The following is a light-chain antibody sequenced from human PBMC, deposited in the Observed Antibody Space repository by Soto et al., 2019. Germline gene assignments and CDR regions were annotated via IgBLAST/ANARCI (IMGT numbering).Light chain of an antibody. Sequence: DIQMTQSPSTLSASVGDRVTITCRASQSITTWLAWYQQKPGKAPNLLIYKASNVESGVPSRFSGSGSGTEFTITISGLQRDDFATYYCQQYETYYTFGEGTKLEIK. CDR2: KAS. CDR3: QQYETYYT. J-gene: IGKJ2*01. V-gene: IGKV1-5*03. CDR1: QSITTW.